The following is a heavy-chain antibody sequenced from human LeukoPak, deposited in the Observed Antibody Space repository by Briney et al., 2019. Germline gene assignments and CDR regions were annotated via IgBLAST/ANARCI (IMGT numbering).Heavy chain of an antibody. V-gene: IGHV3-7*03. J-gene: IGHJ6*02. Sequence: AGGSLRLSCAASGFTLSNHWMTWVRQVPGRGPEWVANVNRDGSETYYLDSVKGRFTISKDNAKNSLYPQMNSLRAEDTALYHCARNNGMDVWGQGTTVIVSS. CDR1: GFTLSNHW. CDR3: ARNNGMDV. CDR2: VNRDGSET.